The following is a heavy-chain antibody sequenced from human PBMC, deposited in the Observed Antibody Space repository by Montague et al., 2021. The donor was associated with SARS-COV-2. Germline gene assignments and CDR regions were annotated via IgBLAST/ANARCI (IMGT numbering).Heavy chain of an antibody. CDR3: ARDRGDIYGGNSAWFDP. CDR1: GASISTGSDD. Sequence: SETLSLTCTVSGASISTGSDDWTWIRQRPGRGLEWIGNFYYSGGSTYNPSLKSRVTISADTSKNLFSLTLKSVTASDTAVYYCARDRGDIYGGNSAWFDPWGQGTLVTVSS. D-gene: IGHD4-23*01. V-gene: IGHV4-61*03. J-gene: IGHJ5*02. CDR2: FYYSGGS.